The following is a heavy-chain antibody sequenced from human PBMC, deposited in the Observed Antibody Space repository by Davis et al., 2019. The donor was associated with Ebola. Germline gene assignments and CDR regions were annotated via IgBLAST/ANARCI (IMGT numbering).Heavy chain of an antibody. J-gene: IGHJ6*02. V-gene: IGHV3-30*18. D-gene: IGHD6-19*01. Sequence: GESLKISCVASGFPFSSFAMHWVRQAPGKGLQWVAVISHDARTKNSADCEEGRCTISRDNSKNTLYLQMNSLRAEDTAVYYCAKDMTIGIQKPKAPLIAVAGAILDVWGQGTTVTVSS. CDR3: AKDMTIGIQKPKAPLIAVAGAILDV. CDR1: GFPFSSFA. CDR2: ISHDARTK.